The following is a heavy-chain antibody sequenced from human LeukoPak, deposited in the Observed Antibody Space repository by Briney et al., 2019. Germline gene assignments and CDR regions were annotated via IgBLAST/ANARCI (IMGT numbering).Heavy chain of an antibody. D-gene: IGHD3-10*01. CDR2: FDPEDGET. CDR1: GYTLTELS. J-gene: IGHJ5*02. Sequence: ASVKVSCKVSGYTLTELSMHWVRQAPGKGLEWMGGFDPEDGETIYAQKFQGRVTMTEDTSTDTAYMELSSLRSEDTAVYYCATEKPAAPYYYRNWFDPWGQGTLVTVSS. V-gene: IGHV1-24*01. CDR3: ATEKPAAPYYYRNWFDP.